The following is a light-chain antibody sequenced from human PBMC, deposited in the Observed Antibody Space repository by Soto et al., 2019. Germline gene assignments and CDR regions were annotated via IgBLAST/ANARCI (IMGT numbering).Light chain of an antibody. J-gene: IGKJ1*01. CDR2: AAS. V-gene: IGKV1-17*01. CDR3: LQHTSYPWT. CDR1: QGIRND. Sequence: DIQMTQSPSTLPASVGDRVTITCRASQGIRNDLDWFQQKPGKAPKLLIYAASNLQSGVPARFSGSGSGTEFTLTISSLQPEDFGTYYCLQHTSYPWTFGQGTKVDIK.